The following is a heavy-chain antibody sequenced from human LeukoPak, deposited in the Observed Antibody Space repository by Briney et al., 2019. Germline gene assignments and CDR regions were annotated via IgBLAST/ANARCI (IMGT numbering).Heavy chain of an antibody. V-gene: IGHV3-23*01. CDR1: GFTFSSYG. CDR3: ATMIVVADDFDY. J-gene: IGHJ4*02. Sequence: GGSLRLSCAASGFTFSSYGMSWVRQAPGKGLEWVSAISGSGGSTYYADSVKGRFTISRDNSKNTLYLQMNSLRAEDTAVYYCATMIVVADDFDYWGQGTLVTVSS. CDR2: ISGSGGST. D-gene: IGHD3-22*01.